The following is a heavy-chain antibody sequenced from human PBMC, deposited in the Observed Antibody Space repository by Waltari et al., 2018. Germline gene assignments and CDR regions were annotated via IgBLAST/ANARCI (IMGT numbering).Heavy chain of an antibody. Sequence: EVQLVESGGGLVQPGRSLRLSCTASGFTFGDYAMSWFRQAPGKGLEWVGFIRSKAYGGTTEYAASVKGRFTISRDNAKNTLYLQMNSLRAEDTAVYYCARGGGSLDYWGQGTQVTVSS. V-gene: IGHV3-49*03. CDR2: IRSKAYGGTT. D-gene: IGHD3-10*01. J-gene: IGHJ4*02. CDR3: ARGGGSLDY. CDR1: GFTFGDYA.